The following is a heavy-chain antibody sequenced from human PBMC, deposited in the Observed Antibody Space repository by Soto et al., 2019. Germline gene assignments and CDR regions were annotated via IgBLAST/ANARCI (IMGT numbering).Heavy chain of an antibody. J-gene: IGHJ6*02. CDR1: GFTFSNYA. CDR3: AKGNGDNFRYGMDV. D-gene: IGHD4-17*01. Sequence: GGSLRLSCAASGFTFSNYAMNWVLQAPGKGLEWVSVFSGSGGSTYYADSVKGRFTISRDNSKNTLYLQMNSLRAEDTAVYYCAKGNGDNFRYGMDVWGQGTTVTVSS. V-gene: IGHV3-23*01. CDR2: FSGSGGST.